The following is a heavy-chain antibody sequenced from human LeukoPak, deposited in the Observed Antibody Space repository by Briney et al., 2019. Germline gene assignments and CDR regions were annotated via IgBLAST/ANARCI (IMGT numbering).Heavy chain of an antibody. V-gene: IGHV3-48*01. CDR3: ARAPYYYDSSGYYGVDY. Sequence: GGSLRLSCAASGFTFSSYSMYWVRQAPGKGLEWVSYISSSSSTIYYADSVKGRFTISRDNAKNSLYLQMNSLRAEDTAVYYCARAPYYYDSSGYYGVDYWGQGTLVTVSS. CDR1: GFTFSSYS. CDR2: ISSSSSTI. D-gene: IGHD3-22*01. J-gene: IGHJ4*02.